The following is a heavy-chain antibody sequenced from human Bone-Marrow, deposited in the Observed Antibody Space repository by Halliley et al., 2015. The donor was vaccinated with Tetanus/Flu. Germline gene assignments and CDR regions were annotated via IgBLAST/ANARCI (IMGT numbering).Heavy chain of an antibody. Sequence: GLEGRGITYPGDSDTRYSPSFQGQVTISADKSVPPAYLQWSSLKASDTAMYYCVKSLWRGNTAFWGQGTLVTVSS. D-gene: IGHD3-10*01. V-gene: IGHV5-51*01. CDR2: TYPGDSDT. CDR3: VKSLWRGNTAF. J-gene: IGHJ4*02.